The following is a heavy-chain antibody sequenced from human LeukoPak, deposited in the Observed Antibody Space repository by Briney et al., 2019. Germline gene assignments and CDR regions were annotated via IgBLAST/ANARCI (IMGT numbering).Heavy chain of an antibody. CDR3: AKALGIWYSDY. J-gene: IGHJ4*02. Sequence: GGSLRLSCAASGFTFNSYAMNWVRQAPGKGLEWVSGISGSGGDTYYPDSVKGRFTISRDNSKNTLFLQLNSLRAEDTAVYYCAKALGIWYSDYWGQGSLVTVSS. CDR1: GFTFNSYA. V-gene: IGHV3-23*01. CDR2: ISGSGGDT. D-gene: IGHD3-16*01.